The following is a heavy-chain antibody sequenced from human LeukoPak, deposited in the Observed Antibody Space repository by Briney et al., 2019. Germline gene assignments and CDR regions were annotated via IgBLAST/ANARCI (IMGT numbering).Heavy chain of an antibody. CDR2: ISGSGGST. J-gene: IGHJ6*02. CDR1: GFTFSSYA. CDR3: ARRPYSDTSGRLSDV. D-gene: IGHD3-22*01. Sequence: GGSLRLSCAASGFTFSSYAMSWVRQAPGKGLEWVSAISGSGGSTYYADSVKGRFTISRDNAKNSLYLQMNSLRDEDTAVYFCARRPYSDTSGRLSDVWGQGTTVTVSS. V-gene: IGHV3-23*01.